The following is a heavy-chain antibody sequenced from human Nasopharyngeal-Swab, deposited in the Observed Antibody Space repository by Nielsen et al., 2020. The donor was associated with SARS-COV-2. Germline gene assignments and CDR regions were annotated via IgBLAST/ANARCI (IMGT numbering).Heavy chain of an antibody. V-gene: IGHV4-59*01. Sequence: WIRQPPGKGLEWIGYIYYSGSTNYNPSLKSRVTISVDTSKNQFSLKLSSVTAADTAVYYCARARLRFYYYYYMDVWGKGTTVTV. D-gene: IGHD5-12*01. CDR2: IYYSGST. CDR3: ARARLRFYYYYYMDV. J-gene: IGHJ6*03.